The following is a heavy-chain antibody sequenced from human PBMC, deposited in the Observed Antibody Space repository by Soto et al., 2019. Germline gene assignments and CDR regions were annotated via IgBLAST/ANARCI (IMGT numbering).Heavy chain of an antibody. CDR2: ITTSSAYI. Sequence: EVQLVESGGGLVKPGGSLRLSCAASGFTFNTYDMNWVRQAPGKGLEWVSSITTSSAYIYYADSLQGRITISRDNAKNSVFLQMTRLRAEDTAVYYCVRSGTARLLRHSWFDTWGQGTLVTVSS. CDR1: GFTFNTYD. J-gene: IGHJ5*02. CDR3: VRSGTARLLRHSWFDT. D-gene: IGHD2-21*01. V-gene: IGHV3-21*01.